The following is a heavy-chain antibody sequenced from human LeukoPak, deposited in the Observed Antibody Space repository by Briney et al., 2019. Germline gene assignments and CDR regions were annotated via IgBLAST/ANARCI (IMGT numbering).Heavy chain of an antibody. CDR2: IWYDGSNK. CDR3: ARVSSSGTHFDN. Sequence: HPGGSLRLSCAASGFTFSGSSMHWVRQAPGKGLEWVAVIWYDGSNKNYVDSVKGRFTISRDNPKNTLYLQMNSLRAEDTAVYYCARVSSSGTHFDNWGQGTLVTVSS. J-gene: IGHJ4*02. D-gene: IGHD3-22*01. CDR1: GFTFSGSS. V-gene: IGHV3-33*01.